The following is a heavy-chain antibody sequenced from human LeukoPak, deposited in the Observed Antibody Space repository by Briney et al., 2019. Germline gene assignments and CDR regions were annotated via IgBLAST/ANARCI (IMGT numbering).Heavy chain of an antibody. CDR1: GFTFSRYG. CDR3: ARELGYCSGGSCYDWFDP. V-gene: IGHV3-30*03. D-gene: IGHD2-15*01. CDR2: ISYDGSNK. J-gene: IGHJ5*02. Sequence: QSGGSLRLSCAASGFTFSRYGMHWVRQAPGKGLEWVAVISYDGSNKYYADSVKGRFTISRDNSKNILYLQMSSLSVEDTAVYYCARELGYCSGGSCYDWFDPWGQGTLVTVSS.